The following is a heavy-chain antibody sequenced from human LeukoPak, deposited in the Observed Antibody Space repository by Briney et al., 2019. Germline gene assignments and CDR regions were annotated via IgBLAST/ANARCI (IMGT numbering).Heavy chain of an antibody. CDR1: GFTFSNAW. CDR3: ARGYSSSWYDVAGAFDI. J-gene: IGHJ3*02. D-gene: IGHD6-13*01. V-gene: IGHV3-21*01. Sequence: PGGSLRLSCAASGFTFSNAWMSWVRQAPGKGLEWVSSISSSSSYIYYADSVKGRFTISRDNAKNSLYLQMNSLRAEDTAVYYCARGYSSSWYDVAGAFDIWGQGTMVTVSS. CDR2: ISSSSSYI.